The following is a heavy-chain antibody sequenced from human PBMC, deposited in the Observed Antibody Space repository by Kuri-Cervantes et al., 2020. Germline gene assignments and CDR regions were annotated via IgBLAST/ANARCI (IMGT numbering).Heavy chain of an antibody. Sequence: LRLSCTLSGGSISSGGYYWSWVRQHPGKGLEWIGYIYYSGSTYYNPSLKSRVTISVDTSKNQFSLKLSSVTAADTAVYYCARGRTNFDYWGQGTLVTVSS. CDR1: GGSISSGGYY. CDR2: IYYSGST. CDR3: ARGRTNFDY. V-gene: IGHV4-31*03. D-gene: IGHD1-14*01. J-gene: IGHJ4*02.